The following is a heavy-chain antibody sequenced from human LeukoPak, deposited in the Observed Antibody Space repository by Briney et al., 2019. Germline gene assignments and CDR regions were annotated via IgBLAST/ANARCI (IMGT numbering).Heavy chain of an antibody. D-gene: IGHD6-19*01. CDR3: ARGFRIAVAGTLPRRGGAFDI. J-gene: IGHJ3*02. V-gene: IGHV4-34*01. CDR1: GGSFSGYY. CDR2: INHSGST. Sequence: SETLSLTCAVYGGSFSGYYWSWIRQPPGKGLEWIGEINHSGSTNYNPSLKSRVTISVDTSKNQFSLKLSSVTAADTAVYYCARGFRIAVAGTLPRRGGAFDIWAKGQWSPSLQ.